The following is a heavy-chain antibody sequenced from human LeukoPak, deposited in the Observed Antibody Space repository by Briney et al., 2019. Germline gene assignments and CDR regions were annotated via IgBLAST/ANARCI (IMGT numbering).Heavy chain of an antibody. Sequence: GGSLRLSCAASGLTFSKFAEHWVRQAPGKGLEWVAVISYDGASKYYGDSVKGRFTISRDNSIHTVYLQMNSLRPEDTAVYYCASDPPYSSGWYGLDYWGQGTLVTVSS. CDR3: ASDPPYSSGWYGLDY. V-gene: IGHV3-30-3*01. CDR1: GLTFSKFA. D-gene: IGHD6-19*01. CDR2: ISYDGASK. J-gene: IGHJ4*02.